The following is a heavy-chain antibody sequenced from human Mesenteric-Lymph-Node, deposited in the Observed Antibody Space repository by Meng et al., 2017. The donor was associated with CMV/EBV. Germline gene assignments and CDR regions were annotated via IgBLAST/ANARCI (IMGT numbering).Heavy chain of an antibody. D-gene: IGHD1-1*01. CDR3: ARERPDTTEVAFDI. CDR1: GFNLSRNY. V-gene: IGHV3-53*01. Sequence: GESLKISCAASGFNLSRNYMNWIRQAPGKGLEWVSLLYSGGKTYYADSVKGRFSISRDSAKNTLYRQMHRLRAEDTAVYYCARERPDTTEVAFDIWGQGTLVTVSS. J-gene: IGHJ3*02. CDR2: LYSGGKT.